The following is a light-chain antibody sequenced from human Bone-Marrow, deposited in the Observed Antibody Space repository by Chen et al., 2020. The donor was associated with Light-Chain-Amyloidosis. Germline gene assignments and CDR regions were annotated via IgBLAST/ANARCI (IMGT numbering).Light chain of an antibody. Sequence: SYELTQPPLVSVSPGQTARITCTGDDLPTKYAYWYQQKPGHAPVLVIHRDTERPSGISERFSGSSSGTTASLTISGVQAEDEADYHCQSADSSGTYEVIFGGGTKLTVL. J-gene: IGLJ2*01. CDR1: DLPTKY. V-gene: IGLV3-25*03. CDR3: QSADSSGTYEVI. CDR2: RDT.